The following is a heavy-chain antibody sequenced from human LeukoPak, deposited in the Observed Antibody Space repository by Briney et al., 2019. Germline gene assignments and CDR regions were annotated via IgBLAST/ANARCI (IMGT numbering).Heavy chain of an antibody. J-gene: IGHJ4*02. Sequence: PGGSLRLSCAASGFTFSSYGMHWVRQAPGKGLEWVSAISGSGGNTYYADSVRGRFIISRDNSKNTLYLQMNSLRAEDTAVYYCAKDESGGYGAPDYFDYWGQGTLVTVSS. CDR3: AKDESGGYGAPDYFDY. V-gene: IGHV3-23*01. CDR2: ISGSGGNT. CDR1: GFTFSSYG. D-gene: IGHD5-12*01.